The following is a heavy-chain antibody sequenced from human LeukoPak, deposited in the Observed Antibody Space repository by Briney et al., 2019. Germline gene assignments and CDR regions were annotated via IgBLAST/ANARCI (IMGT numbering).Heavy chain of an antibody. D-gene: IGHD3-10*01. J-gene: IGHJ4*02. V-gene: IGHV4-39*07. Sequence: PSQTLSLTCTVSGGSISSSSYDWGWIRQPPGKGLEWIGSIYYSGGTYYNPSIKSRVTISVDTSKNQFSLKLSSVTAADTAVYYCASIRLITMVRGVDPFDYWGQGTLVTVSS. CDR1: GGSISSSSYD. CDR3: ASIRLITMVRGVDPFDY. CDR2: IYYSGGT.